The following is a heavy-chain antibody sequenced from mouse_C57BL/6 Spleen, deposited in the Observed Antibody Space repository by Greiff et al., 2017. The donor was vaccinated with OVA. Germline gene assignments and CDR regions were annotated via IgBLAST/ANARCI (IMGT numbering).Heavy chain of an antibody. Sequence: QVQLEQSGPELVKPGASVKISCKASGYAFSSSWMNWVKQRPGKGLEWIGRIYPGDGDTNYNGKFKGKATLTADKSSSTAYMQLSSLTSEDSAVYFCARSRDGYYSFAYWGQGTLVTVSA. J-gene: IGHJ3*01. CDR2: IYPGDGDT. CDR1: GYAFSSSW. V-gene: IGHV1-82*01. D-gene: IGHD2-3*01. CDR3: ARSRDGYYSFAY.